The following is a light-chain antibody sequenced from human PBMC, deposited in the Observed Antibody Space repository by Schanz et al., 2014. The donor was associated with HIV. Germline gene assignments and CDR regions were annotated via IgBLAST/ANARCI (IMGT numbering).Light chain of an antibody. CDR2: DVT. Sequence: QSALTQPPSASGSPGQSITISCTGTSSDVGGYNYVSWYQQHPGKAPKLMIYDVTNRPSGVSNRFSGSKSGNTASLTISGLQAEDEADYYCHSHTDSGTLMFGGGTKLTVL. CDR1: SSDVGGYNY. CDR3: HSHTDSGTLM. V-gene: IGLV2-14*03. J-gene: IGLJ3*02.